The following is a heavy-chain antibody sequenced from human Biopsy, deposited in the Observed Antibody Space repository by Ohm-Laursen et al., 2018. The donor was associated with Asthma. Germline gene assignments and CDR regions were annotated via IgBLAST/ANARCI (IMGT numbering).Heavy chain of an antibody. CDR2: ISSDVRE. CDR1: GFTFRNFG. D-gene: IGHD4/OR15-4a*01. Sequence: RSLRLSCAAFGFTFRNFGMHWVRQAPGKGLEWVALISSDVREWYADSVKGRFTISRDNSRNTLYLHMSSLRPEDTAVYYCAKDVDDYYFDSWGQGALVTVSS. V-gene: IGHV3-30*18. J-gene: IGHJ4*02. CDR3: AKDVDDYYFDS.